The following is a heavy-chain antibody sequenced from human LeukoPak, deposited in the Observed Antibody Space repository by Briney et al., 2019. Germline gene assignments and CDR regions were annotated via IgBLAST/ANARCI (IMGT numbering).Heavy chain of an antibody. D-gene: IGHD3-16*02. Sequence: GGSLRLSCAASGFTFSDYYMSWIRQAPGKGLEWVSYISSSGSTIYYADSVKGRFTISRDNAKNSLYLQMNSLRAEDMALYYCAKGQTNMITFGGVIGPFDYWGQGTLVTVSS. CDR1: GFTFSDYY. CDR3: AKGQTNMITFGGVIGPFDY. V-gene: IGHV3-11*01. CDR2: ISSSGSTI. J-gene: IGHJ4*02.